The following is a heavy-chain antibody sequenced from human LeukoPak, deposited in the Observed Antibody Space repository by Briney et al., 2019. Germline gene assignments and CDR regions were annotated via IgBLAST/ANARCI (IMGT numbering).Heavy chain of an antibody. D-gene: IGHD3-22*01. CDR2: IIPIFGTA. V-gene: IGHV1-69*13. J-gene: IGHJ4*02. CDR1: GGTFISYA. CDR3: ARDSRFYYDSSGYYYGDFDY. Sequence: SVKVSCKASGGTFISYAISWVRQAPGQGLEWMGGIIPIFGTANYAQKFQGRVTITADESTSTAYMELSSLRSEDTAVYYCARDSRFYYDSSGYYYGDFDYWGQGTLVTVSS.